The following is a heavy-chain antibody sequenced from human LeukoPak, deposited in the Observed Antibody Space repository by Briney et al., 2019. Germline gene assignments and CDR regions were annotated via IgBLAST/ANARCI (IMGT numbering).Heavy chain of an antibody. V-gene: IGHV4-4*07. CDR3: ARVYYSRSYDYWYFDL. J-gene: IGHJ2*01. CDR2: IYTSGST. CDR1: GGSISSYY. Sequence: NSSETLSLTCTVSGGSISSYYWSWIRQPAGKGLEWIGRIYTSGSTNYNPSLKSRVTMSVDTSKNQFSLKLSSVTAADAAVYYCARVYYSRSYDYWYFDLWGRGTLVTVSS. D-gene: IGHD6-13*01.